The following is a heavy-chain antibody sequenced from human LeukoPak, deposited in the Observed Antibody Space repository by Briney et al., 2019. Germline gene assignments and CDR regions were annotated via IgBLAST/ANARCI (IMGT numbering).Heavy chain of an antibody. V-gene: IGHV4-34*01. CDR2: INHSGST. Sequence: SETLSLTCAVYGGSFSGYYWSWNRQPPGKGLEWIGEINHSGSTNYNPSLKSRVTISVDTSKNQFSLKLSSVTAADTAVYYCARIKQRVNYSNYPSAAFDYWGQGTLVTVSS. D-gene: IGHD4-11*01. CDR3: ARIKQRVNYSNYPSAAFDY. J-gene: IGHJ4*02. CDR1: GGSFSGYY.